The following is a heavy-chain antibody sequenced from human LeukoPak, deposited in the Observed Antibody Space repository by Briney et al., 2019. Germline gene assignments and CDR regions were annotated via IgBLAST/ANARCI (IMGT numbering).Heavy chain of an antibody. CDR2: IYYSGST. CDR1: GGSISSSSYY. CDR3: AGDVGSLNWFDP. V-gene: IGHV4-39*07. D-gene: IGHD1-26*01. Sequence: SETLSLTCTVSGGSISSSSYYWGWIRQPPGKGLEWIGSIYYSGSTYYNPSLKSRVTISVDTSKNQFSLKLSSVTAADTAVYYCAGDVGSLNWFDPWGQGTLVTVSS. J-gene: IGHJ5*02.